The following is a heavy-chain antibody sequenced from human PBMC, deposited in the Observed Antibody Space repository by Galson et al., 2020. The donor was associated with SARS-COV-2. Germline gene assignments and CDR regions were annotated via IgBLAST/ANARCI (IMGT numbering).Heavy chain of an antibody. D-gene: IGHD3-10*01. CDR2: ISAYNGNT. CDR1: GYTFTSYG. CDR3: AREHREYYFDS. J-gene: IGHJ4*02. Sequence: ASVKVSCKASGYTFTSYGISWVRQAPGQGLEWMGWISAYNGNTNHAQKLQGRVTMTTDTSTSTAYMELRSLRSDDTAVYYRAREHREYYFDSWGQGTLVTVSS. V-gene: IGHV1-18*01.